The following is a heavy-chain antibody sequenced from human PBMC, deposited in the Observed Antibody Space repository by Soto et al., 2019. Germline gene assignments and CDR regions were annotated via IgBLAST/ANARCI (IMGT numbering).Heavy chain of an antibody. CDR3: ARGMAEEQIFYYFDY. CDR1: GGSISSTSYY. V-gene: IGHV4-39*07. Sequence: SETLSLTCTVSGGSISSTSYYWGWIRQPPGKGLDWIGTIYYSGSTYYKPSLKSRVTISVDTSKNQFSLKLSSVTAADTAVYYCARGMAEEQIFYYFDYWGQGALVTVSS. CDR2: IYYSGST. J-gene: IGHJ4*02. D-gene: IGHD3-9*01.